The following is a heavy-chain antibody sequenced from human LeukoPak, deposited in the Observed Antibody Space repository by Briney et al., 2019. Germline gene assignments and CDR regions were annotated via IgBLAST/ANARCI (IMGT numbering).Heavy chain of an antibody. CDR2: INPNSGGT. D-gene: IGHD2-2*01. CDR1: GYTFTGYY. CDR3: ARPYCSSTGCYENWFDP. J-gene: IGHJ5*02. Sequence: ASVKVSCKASGYTFTGYYMHWVRQALRQGVEWMGWINPNSGGTNYAQKFQGRVTMTRDTSISTAYMELSRLRSDDTAVYYCARPYCSSTGCYENWFDPWGQGTLVTVSS. V-gene: IGHV1-2*02.